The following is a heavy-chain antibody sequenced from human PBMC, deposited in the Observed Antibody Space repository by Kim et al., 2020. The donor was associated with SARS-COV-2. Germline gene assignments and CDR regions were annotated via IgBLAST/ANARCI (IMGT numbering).Heavy chain of an antibody. CDR1: GFTFNEHG. D-gene: IGHD3-10*01. Sequence: GGSLGLSCAGSGFTFNEHGMHWVRQAPGKGLEWVSGIIWDSSTIGYADSVKGRFTISRDSAKNSLYLQMNSLRSEDTALYYCVKDGSQGGADYWGQGTLVTVSS. CDR2: IIWDSSTI. V-gene: IGHV3-9*01. J-gene: IGHJ4*02. CDR3: VKDGSQGGADY.